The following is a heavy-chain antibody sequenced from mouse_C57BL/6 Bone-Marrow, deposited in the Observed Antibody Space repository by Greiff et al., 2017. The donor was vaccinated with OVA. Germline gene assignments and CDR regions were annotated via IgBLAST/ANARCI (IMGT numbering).Heavy chain of an antibody. J-gene: IGHJ1*03. Sequence: VKLQESGAELVKPGASVKMSCKASGYTFTTYPIEWMKQTHGKSLEWIGNFHPYNDDTKYNEKFKGKATLTVEKSSSTVYLELSRLTSDDSAVYYCARGFYYYGSSYWYFDVWGTGTTVTVSS. CDR1: GYTFTTYP. V-gene: IGHV1-47*01. D-gene: IGHD1-1*01. CDR2: FHPYNDDT. CDR3: ARGFYYYGSSYWYFDV.